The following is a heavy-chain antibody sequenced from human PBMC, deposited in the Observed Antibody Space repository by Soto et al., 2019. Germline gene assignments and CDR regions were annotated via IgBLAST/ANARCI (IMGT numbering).Heavy chain of an antibody. D-gene: IGHD6-13*01. CDR3: ARAHSSSWSYYYYYYMDV. J-gene: IGHJ6*03. CDR2: MNPNSGNT. V-gene: IGHV1-8*01. CDR1: GYTFPSYD. Sequence: ASVKVSCKASGYTFPSYDINWVRQATGQGLEWMGWMNPNSGNTGYAQKFQGRVTMTRNTSISTAYMELSSLRSEDTAVYYCARAHSSSWSYYYYYYMDVWGKGTTVTVSS.